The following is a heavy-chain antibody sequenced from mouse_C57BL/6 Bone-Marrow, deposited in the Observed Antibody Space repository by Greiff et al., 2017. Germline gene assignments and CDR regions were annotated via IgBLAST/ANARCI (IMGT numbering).Heavy chain of an antibody. J-gene: IGHJ2*01. CDR3: ARHNYYGSSYWDEVDY. Sequence: EVMLVESGGDLVKPGGSLKLSCAASGFTFSSYGMSWVRQTPDKRLEWVATISSGGSYTYYPDSVKGRFTISRDNAKNTLYLQMSSLKSEDTAMYYCARHNYYGSSYWDEVDYWGQGTTLTVSS. D-gene: IGHD1-1*01. CDR1: GFTFSSYG. V-gene: IGHV5-6*01. CDR2: ISSGGSYT.